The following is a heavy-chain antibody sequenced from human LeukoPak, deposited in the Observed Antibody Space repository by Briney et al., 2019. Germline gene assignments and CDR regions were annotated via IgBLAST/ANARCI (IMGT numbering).Heavy chain of an antibody. CDR1: GFTLSSYN. Sequence: GGSLRLSCAASGFTLSSYNMNWVRQAPGKGLEWVSHISGSSNTIYHADSVKGRFTISRDNAKNSLYLHMNGLRAEDTAVYLCARDGRGEFYDWGQGTLVTVSS. CDR3: ARDGRGEFYD. J-gene: IGHJ4*02. CDR2: ISGSSNTI. D-gene: IGHD3-10*01. V-gene: IGHV3-48*01.